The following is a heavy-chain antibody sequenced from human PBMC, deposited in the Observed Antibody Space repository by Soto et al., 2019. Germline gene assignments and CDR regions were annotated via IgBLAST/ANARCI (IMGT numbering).Heavy chain of an antibody. CDR2: IIPIFGTA. Sequence: QVQLVQSGAEVKKPGSSVKVSCKASGGTFSSYAISWVRQAPGQGLEWMGGIIPIFGTANYAQKFQGRVTITADESTSTAYMELSSLRSEDTAVYYCARVYCSGGSCYNSLDYWGQGSLVTVSS. V-gene: IGHV1-69*12. D-gene: IGHD2-15*01. J-gene: IGHJ4*02. CDR3: ARVYCSGGSCYNSLDY. CDR1: GGTFSSYA.